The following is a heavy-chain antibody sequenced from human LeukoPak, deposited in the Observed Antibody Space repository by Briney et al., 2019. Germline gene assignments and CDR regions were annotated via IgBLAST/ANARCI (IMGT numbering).Heavy chain of an antibody. CDR1: GFTFSGST. Sequence: PGGSLRLSCAASGFTFSGSTMHWVRQASGKGLEWVGRIRSKANSYATAYAASVKGRFTISRDDAKNSLYLQMNSLRAEDTAVYYCARAPGGRDGYNYNDYWGQGTLVTVSS. V-gene: IGHV3-73*01. CDR3: ARAPGGRDGYNYNDY. J-gene: IGHJ4*02. CDR2: IRSKANSYAT. D-gene: IGHD5-24*01.